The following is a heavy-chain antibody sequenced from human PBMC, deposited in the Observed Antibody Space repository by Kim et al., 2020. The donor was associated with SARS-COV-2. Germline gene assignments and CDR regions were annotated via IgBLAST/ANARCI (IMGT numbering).Heavy chain of an antibody. Sequence: GGSLRLSCAASGFTFSSYSMNWVRQAPGKGLEWVSYISSSSSTIYYADSVKGRFTISRDNAKNSLYLQMNSLRDEDTAVYYCARDLELGYYYDSSGYYSFDYWGQGTLVTVSS. D-gene: IGHD3-22*01. CDR3: ARDLELGYYYDSSGYYSFDY. CDR1: GFTFSSYS. J-gene: IGHJ4*02. CDR2: ISSSSSTI. V-gene: IGHV3-48*02.